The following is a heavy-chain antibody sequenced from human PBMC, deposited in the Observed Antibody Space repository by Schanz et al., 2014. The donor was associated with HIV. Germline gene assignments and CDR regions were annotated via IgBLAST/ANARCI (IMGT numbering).Heavy chain of an antibody. Sequence: EVQLVESGGGLVQPGRSLRLSCAASGFTFDDYAMHWVRQAPGKGLEWVSGISWNSGSIGYADSVRGRFTISRDNAKNSLYLQMNSLRAEDTAVYYCARDRSLGYNSGSIPFDYWGQGTLVTVSS. CDR2: ISWNSGSI. J-gene: IGHJ4*02. CDR3: ARDRSLGYNSGSIPFDY. CDR1: GFTFDDYA. D-gene: IGHD6-19*01. V-gene: IGHV3-9*01.